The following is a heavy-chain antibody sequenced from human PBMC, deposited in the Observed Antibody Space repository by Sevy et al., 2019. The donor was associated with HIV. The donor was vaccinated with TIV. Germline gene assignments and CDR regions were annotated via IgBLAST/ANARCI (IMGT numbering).Heavy chain of an antibody. D-gene: IGHD3-3*01. J-gene: IGHJ5*02. V-gene: IGHV4-39*01. Sequence: SETLSLTCTVSGGSISSSSHYWGWIRQPPGKGLEWIGSIYYSGSTYYNPSLKSRVTISVDTSKNQVSLKLSSVTAADTAVYYCAVITIFGVVTYNWFDPWGQGTRVTVSS. CDR1: GGSISSSSHY. CDR3: AVITIFGVVTYNWFDP. CDR2: IYYSGST.